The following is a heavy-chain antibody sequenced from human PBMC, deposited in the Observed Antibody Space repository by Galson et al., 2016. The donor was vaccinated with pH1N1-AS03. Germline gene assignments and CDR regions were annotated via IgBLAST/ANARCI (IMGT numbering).Heavy chain of an antibody. D-gene: IGHD6-6*01. V-gene: IGHV1-18*01. CDR1: GYNFVTYG. CDR2: INPYSTNT. Sequence: SVKVSCKASGYNFVTYGITWVRQGPGQGLEWMGWINPYSTNTNYAKKVQGRVTMTADTSTTTAHLDLRNLGSDDTAVYYCARVVAGRPFLIDYWGQGTLVIVSS. J-gene: IGHJ4*02. CDR3: ARVVAGRPFLIDY.